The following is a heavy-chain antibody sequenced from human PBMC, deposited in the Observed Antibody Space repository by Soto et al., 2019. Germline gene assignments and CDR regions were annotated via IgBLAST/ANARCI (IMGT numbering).Heavy chain of an antibody. V-gene: IGHV4-59*08. CDR1: GGSISSYY. CDR2: IYYSGST. CDR3: TRRQLADI. J-gene: IGHJ4*02. D-gene: IGHD6-13*01. Sequence: SETLSLTCTVSGGSISSYYWSWIRQPPGKGLEWIGYIYYSGSTNYNPSLKSRVTISVDTSKNQFSLKLNSVTAADTAVYYCTRRQLADIWGRGTLVTVSS.